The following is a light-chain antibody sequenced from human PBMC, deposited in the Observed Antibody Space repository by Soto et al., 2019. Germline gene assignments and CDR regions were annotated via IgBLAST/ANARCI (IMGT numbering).Light chain of an antibody. CDR2: GAS. V-gene: IGKV3-20*01. Sequence: EIVLTQSPGTLSLSPGERATLSCRASQSVAGSYLAWYQQKAGQAPRLLIYGASSRATAIPDRFSGSGSGTDFTLTISRLDPEGFAVYYCQNYGSPVTFGGGTKVEIK. CDR1: QSVAGSY. J-gene: IGKJ4*01. CDR3: QNYGSPVT.